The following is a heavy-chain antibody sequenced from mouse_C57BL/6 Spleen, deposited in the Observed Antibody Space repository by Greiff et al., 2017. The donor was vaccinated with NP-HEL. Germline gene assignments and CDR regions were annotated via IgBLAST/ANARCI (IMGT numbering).Heavy chain of an antibody. CDR3: TRDGGQPYAMDY. D-gene: IGHD2-3*01. J-gene: IGHJ4*01. V-gene: IGHV5-9-1*02. Sequence: EVKLQESGEGLVKPGGSLKLSCAASGFTFSSYAMSWVRQTPEKRLEWVAYISSGGDYIYYADTVKGRFTISRDNARNTLYLQMSSLKSEDTAMYYCTRDGGQPYAMDYWGQGTSVTVSS. CDR2: ISSGGDYI. CDR1: GFTFSSYA.